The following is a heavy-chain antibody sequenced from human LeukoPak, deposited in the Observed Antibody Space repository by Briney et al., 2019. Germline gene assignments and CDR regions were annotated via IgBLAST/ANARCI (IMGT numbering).Heavy chain of an antibody. D-gene: IGHD1-26*01. V-gene: IGHV1-2*02. J-gene: IGHJ4*02. CDR3: ARDQGSSGNYLTH. CDR1: GYYFTAFY. Sequence: ASVKVSCKASGYYFTAFYIHWVRQVPGQGLEWLGWINPKSGGASFAQKFQGRVTLTRYTSITTTYMEMNRLKSDDTAVYFCARDQGSSGNYLTHWGQGTLVTVSS. CDR2: INPKSGGA.